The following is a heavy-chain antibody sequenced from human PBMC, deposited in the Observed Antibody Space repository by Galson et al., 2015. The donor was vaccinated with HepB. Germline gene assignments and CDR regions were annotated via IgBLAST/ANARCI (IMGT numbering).Heavy chain of an antibody. Sequence: ETLSLTCTVSSGSISPYYWSWIRQPPGKGLDGIGNIHFSGGTKYNPSLKSRVTISVDTSKNQFSLSLTSVSAADTAVYFCARHVGKWGFDYWGQGALVTVSS. CDR1: SGSISPYY. D-gene: IGHD1-26*01. V-gene: IGHV4-59*08. CDR2: IHFSGGT. J-gene: IGHJ4*02. CDR3: ARHVGKWGFDY.